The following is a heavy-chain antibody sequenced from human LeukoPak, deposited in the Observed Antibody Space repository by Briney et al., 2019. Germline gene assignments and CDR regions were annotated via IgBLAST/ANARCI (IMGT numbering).Heavy chain of an antibody. D-gene: IGHD6-19*01. CDR2: ISGSGGST. Sequence: GGTLRLSCAASGFTFSSYGMSWVRQAPGKGLEWVSAISGSGGSTYYADSVKGRFTISRDNSKNMLYLQMNSLRAEDTAVYYCAKDLIAVAGTSFDYWGQGTLVTVSS. CDR1: GFTFSSYG. CDR3: AKDLIAVAGTSFDY. J-gene: IGHJ4*02. V-gene: IGHV3-23*01.